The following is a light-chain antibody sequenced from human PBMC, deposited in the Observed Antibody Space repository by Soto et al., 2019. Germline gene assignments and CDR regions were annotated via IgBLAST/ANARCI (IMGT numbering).Light chain of an antibody. Sequence: EIVMTQSPATLSVSPGERASLSCRASQSVSSNLAWYQQKPGQTPRLLIYATSTRATGIPARFSGSGSATEFTLTISSLQSEDFAVYYCQQYADSPQTFGQGTNLEIK. CDR1: QSVSSN. CDR3: QQYADSPQT. V-gene: IGKV3-15*01. CDR2: ATS. J-gene: IGKJ2*01.